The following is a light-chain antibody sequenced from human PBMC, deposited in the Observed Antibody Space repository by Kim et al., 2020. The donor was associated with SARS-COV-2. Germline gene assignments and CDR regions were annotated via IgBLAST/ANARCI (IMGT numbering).Light chain of an antibody. V-gene: IGLV10-54*01. CDR2: RND. CDR1: SNKIGREG. J-gene: IGLJ3*02. CDR3: SAWDNRLSAWV. Sequence: RQDSNINGTENSNKIGREGAVRLKHPQGQHLKALSSRNDSRPSGISERLSASRSGNTASLTINGLQPEDEADYYCSAWDNRLSAWVLGGGTQLTVL.